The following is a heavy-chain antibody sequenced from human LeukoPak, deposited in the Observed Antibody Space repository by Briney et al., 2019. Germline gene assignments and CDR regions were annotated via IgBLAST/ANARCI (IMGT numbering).Heavy chain of an antibody. CDR3: VKDGGMDTIFDF. CDR1: GFTFSTSA. CDR2: ITYNGSST. D-gene: IGHD5-24*01. V-gene: IGHV3-64D*09. Sequence: GGSLRLSCSASGFTFSTSAMHWVRQAPGKGLEYVCYITYNGSSTYNAASVKGRFTISRDDSRNTLYLQMSSLRAEDTAVYHCVKDGGMDTIFDFWGQGTLVTVSS. J-gene: IGHJ4*02.